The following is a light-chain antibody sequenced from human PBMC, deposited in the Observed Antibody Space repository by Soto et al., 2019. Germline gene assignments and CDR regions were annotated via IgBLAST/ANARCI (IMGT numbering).Light chain of an antibody. CDR3: QQYNSYS. J-gene: IGKJ1*01. CDR1: QSISGS. V-gene: IGKV1-5*01. CDR2: DVS. Sequence: DIQMTQSPSTLSASVGDRVTITCRASQSISGSLAWYQQKPGKAPNLLIYDVSSLESGVPSRFSGSGSGTEFTLTISSLQPDDFATYYCQQYNSYSFGQGTKVDIK.